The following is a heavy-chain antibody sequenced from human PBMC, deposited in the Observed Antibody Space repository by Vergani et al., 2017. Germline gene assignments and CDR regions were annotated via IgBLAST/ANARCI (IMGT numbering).Heavy chain of an antibody. Sequence: QVQLVQSGAEVKKPGSSVKVSCKASGGTFSSYAISWVRQAPGQGLEWMGGIIPIFGTANYAQKLQGRVTMTTDTSTSTAYMELRSLRSDDTAVYYCARVWLGGPSAFDIWGQGTMVTVSS. CDR3: ARVWLGGPSAFDI. D-gene: IGHD3-10*01. CDR2: IIPIFGTA. V-gene: IGHV1-69*06. J-gene: IGHJ3*02. CDR1: GGTFSSYA.